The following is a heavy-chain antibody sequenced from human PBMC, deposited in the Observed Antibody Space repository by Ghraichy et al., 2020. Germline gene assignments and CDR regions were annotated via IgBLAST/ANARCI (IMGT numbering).Heavy chain of an antibody. CDR3: ARGDGAYYYGSGSYSWFDP. D-gene: IGHD3-10*01. J-gene: IGHJ5*02. CDR2: IYTSGST. Sequence: SETLSLTCTVSGGSISSGSYYWSWIRQPAGKGLEWIGRIYTSGSTNYNPSLKSRVTISVDTSKNQFSLKLSSVTAAATAVYYCARGDGAYYYGSGSYSWFDPWGQGTLVTVSS. CDR1: GGSISSGSYY. V-gene: IGHV4-61*02.